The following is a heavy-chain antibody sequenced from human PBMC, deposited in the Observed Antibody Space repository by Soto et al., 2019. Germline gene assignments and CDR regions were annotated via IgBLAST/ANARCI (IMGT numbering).Heavy chain of an antibody. CDR1: GFTFSSYA. Sequence: SLRLSFAASGFTFSSYAMYWVRQAPGKGLEWVAVISYDGSNKYYADSVKGRFTISRDNSKNTLYLQMNSLRAEDTAVYYCARGRRITMVRGVITTYYYYYGMDVWGQGTTVTVSS. J-gene: IGHJ6*02. CDR3: ARGRRITMVRGVITTYYYYYGMDV. D-gene: IGHD3-10*01. V-gene: IGHV3-30-3*01. CDR2: ISYDGSNK.